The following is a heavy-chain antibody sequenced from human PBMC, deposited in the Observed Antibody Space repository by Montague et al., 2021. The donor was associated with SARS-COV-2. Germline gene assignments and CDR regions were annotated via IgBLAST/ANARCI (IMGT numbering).Heavy chain of an antibody. D-gene: IGHD2-2*01. CDR1: GGSISSGGYY. Sequence: TLSLTCTVSGGSISSGGYYWSWIRQHPGKGLEWIGYIYYSGSTYYNPSLKSRVTISVDTSKNQFSLKLSSVTAADTAVYYCATESVVPESLYYYGMDVWGQGTTVTVSS. J-gene: IGHJ6*02. CDR3: ATESVVPESLYYYGMDV. CDR2: IYYSGST. V-gene: IGHV4-31*03.